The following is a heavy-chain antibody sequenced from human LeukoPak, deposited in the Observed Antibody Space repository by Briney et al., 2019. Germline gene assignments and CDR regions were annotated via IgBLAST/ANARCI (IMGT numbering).Heavy chain of an antibody. V-gene: IGHV3-7*04. CDR3: ARGDAFSGDH. CDR1: GFSFTNFW. J-gene: IGHJ4*02. CDR2: IHPEGNEK. Sequence: GGSLRLSCAVSGFSFTNFWMSWVRQAPGKGLEWVANIHPEGNEKYHVESVKGRFTISRDNTKNLLFLQMNGLRVEDTAVYYCARGDAFSGDHWGQGTLVTVSS.